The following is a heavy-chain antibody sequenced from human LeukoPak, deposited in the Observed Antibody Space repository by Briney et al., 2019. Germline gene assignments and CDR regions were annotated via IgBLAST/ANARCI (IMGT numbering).Heavy chain of an antibody. CDR3: ARESNWAYYFDY. CDR1: DYTLTNYG. V-gene: IGHV1-18*01. J-gene: IGHJ4*02. Sequence: ASVKVSCKASDYTLTNYGVSWVRQAPGQGLEWMGWISSYSGDTNFAQKFQGRVTLTTDTSTNTAYMELRSLRSDDTAVYYCARESNWAYYFDYWGQGTLVTVSS. D-gene: IGHD1-1*01. CDR2: ISSYSGDT.